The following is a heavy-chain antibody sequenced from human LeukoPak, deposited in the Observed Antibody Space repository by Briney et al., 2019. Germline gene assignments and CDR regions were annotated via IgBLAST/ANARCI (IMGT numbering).Heavy chain of an antibody. V-gene: IGHV4-61*02. CDR1: GGSISSGSYY. D-gene: IGHD6-6*01. Sequence: SETLSLTCTVSGGSISSGSYYWSWIRQPAGKGLEWIGRIYTSGSTNYNPSLKSRVTISVDTSKNQFSLKLSSVTAADTAVYYCARRKQLGYFDYWGQGTLVTVSS. J-gene: IGHJ4*02. CDR3: ARRKQLGYFDY. CDR2: IYTSGST.